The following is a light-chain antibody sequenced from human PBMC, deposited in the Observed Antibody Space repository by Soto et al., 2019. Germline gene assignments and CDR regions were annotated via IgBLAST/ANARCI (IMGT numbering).Light chain of an antibody. J-gene: IGKJ5*01. CDR2: DAS. V-gene: IGKV1-8*01. CDR1: QGISSY. Sequence: AIRMTQSLSSLSSSTGERVPHTRRESQGISSYLAWYQQKPGKAPNLLIYDASTLQSFSPSRFSGSGSGTDFTLTISCLQSEDFATYYRQPYYSYPGFGQGTRVEIK. CDR3: QPYYSYPG.